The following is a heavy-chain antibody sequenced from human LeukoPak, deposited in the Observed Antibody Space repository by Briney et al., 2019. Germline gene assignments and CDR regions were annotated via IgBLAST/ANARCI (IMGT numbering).Heavy chain of an antibody. CDR1: GDSVASGGYY. Sequence: SETLSLTCTVSGDSVASGGYYWNWIRQPPGKGLDWIGNIYYSVSTNYNLSLKSRVTISLDTSENQFSLKLTSVTAADTAVYYCARRAGYSSSSAQSPFDYWGQGTLVTVSS. D-gene: IGHD6-13*01. CDR3: ARRAGYSSSSAQSPFDY. V-gene: IGHV4-61*08. J-gene: IGHJ4*02. CDR2: IYYSVST.